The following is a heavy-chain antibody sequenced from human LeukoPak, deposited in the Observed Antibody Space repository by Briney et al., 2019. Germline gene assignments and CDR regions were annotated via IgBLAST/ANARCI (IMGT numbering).Heavy chain of an antibody. J-gene: IGHJ6*03. CDR1: GYTFTSYA. CDR3: ARDHWGIVENGYDYFYYDMDV. Sequence: ASVKVSCKASGYTFTSYAMHWVRQAPGQRLEWMGWSNAGNGNTKYSQEFQGRVTITRDTSASTAYMELSSLRSNDTAVYYCARDHWGIVENGYDYFYYDMDVWGKGTTVTVSS. V-gene: IGHV1-3*02. CDR2: SNAGNGNT. D-gene: IGHD7-27*01.